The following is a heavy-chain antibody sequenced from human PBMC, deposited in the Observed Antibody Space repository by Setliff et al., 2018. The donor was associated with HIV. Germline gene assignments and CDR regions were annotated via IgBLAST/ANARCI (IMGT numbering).Heavy chain of an antibody. Sequence: SETLSLTCAVSGYSISSGYYWGWIRQPPGKGLEWIGSIYHSGSTYYNPSLKSRLTISLDTSKNQFSLKLSSVTAADTAVYYCARGGGSPSYGDYDYWGQGTLVTVSS. J-gene: IGHJ4*02. CDR1: GYSISSGYY. CDR2: IYHSGST. D-gene: IGHD4-17*01. CDR3: ARGGGSPSYGDYDY. V-gene: IGHV4-38-2*01.